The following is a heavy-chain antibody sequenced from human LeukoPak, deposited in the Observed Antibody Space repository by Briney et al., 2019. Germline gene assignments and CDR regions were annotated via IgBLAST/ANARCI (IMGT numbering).Heavy chain of an antibody. CDR2: ISDGGWT. V-gene: IGHV3-23*01. CDR1: ALPPSNYA. D-gene: IGHD4-17*01. Sequence: TGGSLRLSCAASALPPSNYAMSWVSQPPGKGLEWLSSISDGGWTAYTDSVKGRFFISRETATNTLYLQMNSLRVEDTAVYYCAKECDYGNTSHMPCYWGQGTLVTVSS. CDR3: AKECDYGNTSHMPCY. J-gene: IGHJ4*02.